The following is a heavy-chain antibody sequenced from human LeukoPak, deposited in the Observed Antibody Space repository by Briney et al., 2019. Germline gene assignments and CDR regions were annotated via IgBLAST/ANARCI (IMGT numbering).Heavy chain of an antibody. CDR1: GGSISSYY. V-gene: IGHV4-59*01. Sequence: SETLSLTCTVSGGSISSYYWSWIRQPPGKGLEWIGYVYHSGSTNYNPSLKSRVTILVDTSKNQFSLKLSSVTAADTAVYYCARVPPGNDAFDIWGQGTMVTVSS. J-gene: IGHJ3*02. CDR2: VYHSGST. CDR3: ARVPPGNDAFDI.